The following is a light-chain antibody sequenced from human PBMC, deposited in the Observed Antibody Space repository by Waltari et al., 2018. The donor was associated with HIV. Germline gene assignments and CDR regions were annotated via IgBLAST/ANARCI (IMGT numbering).Light chain of an antibody. CDR2: DVS. J-gene: IGLJ3*02. CDR3: SSYTSSSFPGV. Sequence: QSALTQPASVSGSPGQSITISCTGTSSDVGGYNYVSWYQQHPGKAPKLMIYDVSNRPSGVSIRFSGSKSGNTASLTISGLQAEDEADYYCSSYTSSSFPGVFGGGTKLTVL. CDR1: SSDVGGYNY. V-gene: IGLV2-14*03.